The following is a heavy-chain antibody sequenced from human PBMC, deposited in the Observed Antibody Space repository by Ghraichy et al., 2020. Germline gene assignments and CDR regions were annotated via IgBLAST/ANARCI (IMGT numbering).Heavy chain of an antibody. J-gene: IGHJ3*02. CDR3: ARDSSRSGSPIPKHDAFDI. D-gene: IGHD1-26*01. Sequence: SVKVSCKASGGTFSSYTISWVRQAPGQGLEWMGRIIPILGIANYAQKFQGRVTITADKSTSTAYMELSSLRSEDTAVYYCARDSSRSGSPIPKHDAFDIWGQGTMVTVSS. CDR1: GGTFSSYT. V-gene: IGHV1-69*04. CDR2: IIPILGIA.